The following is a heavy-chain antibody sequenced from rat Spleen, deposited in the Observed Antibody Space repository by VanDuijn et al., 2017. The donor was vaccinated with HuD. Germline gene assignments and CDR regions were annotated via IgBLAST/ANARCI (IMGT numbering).Heavy chain of an antibody. V-gene: IGHV5S13*01. D-gene: IGHD2-1*01. CDR3: ARIGQDTYVMDA. Sequence: EVQLVETGGGLVQPGRSLKLSCVASGFTFSDYAMAWVRQAPKKGLEWVASISTGGGNTYYRDSVKGRFTISRDNAKNTQYLQMDSLRSEDTATYYCARIGQDTYVMDAWGQGASVTVSS. CDR2: ISTGGGNT. CDR1: GFTFSDYA. J-gene: IGHJ4*01.